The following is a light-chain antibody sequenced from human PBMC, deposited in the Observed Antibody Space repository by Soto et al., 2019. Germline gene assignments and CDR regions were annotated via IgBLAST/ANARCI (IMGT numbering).Light chain of an antibody. V-gene: IGLV2-11*01. CDR3: CSYAGSYSNYV. CDR1: SSDVGGYNY. CDR2: DVS. Sequence: QSALTQPRSVSGSPGQSVTISCTGTSSDVGGYNYVSWYQQHPGKAPKLMIYDVSKRPSGVPDRFSGSKSGNTASLTISGLQAEDEASYYCCSYAGSYSNYVCGNGIKVTVL. J-gene: IGLJ1*01.